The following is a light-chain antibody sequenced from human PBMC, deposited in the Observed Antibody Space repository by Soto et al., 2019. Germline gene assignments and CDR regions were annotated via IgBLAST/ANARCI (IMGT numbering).Light chain of an antibody. Sequence: DVQMTQAPSTLAASVGDRVTITFRASENIKNWFAWYQQTPGKAPKVIISDDSRLETGVPSRFRGSGYGTDFPITITSLQTDDFGTYNCQQYDVRQKTFGQGIKVDI. V-gene: IGKV1-5*01. CDR3: QQYDVRQKT. CDR2: DDS. CDR1: ENIKNW. J-gene: IGKJ1*01.